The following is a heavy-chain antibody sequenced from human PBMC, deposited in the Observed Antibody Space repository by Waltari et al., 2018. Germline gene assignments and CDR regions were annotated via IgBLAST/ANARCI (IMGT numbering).Heavy chain of an antibody. CDR3: ARHWKRNGYRFDP. V-gene: IGHV4-39*01. D-gene: IGHD5-12*01. J-gene: IGHJ5*02. CDR2: IYYSGNT. CDR1: GDSISRSSYY. Sequence: QLQLQESGPGLVKPSETLSLTCTVSGDSISRSSYYWGWIRQSPGKGLEWIGTIYYSGNTYYNPTLKGRVTISGDTYKNQFSLKLSSVTAADTAVYYCARHWKRNGYRFDPWGQGTLVTVSS.